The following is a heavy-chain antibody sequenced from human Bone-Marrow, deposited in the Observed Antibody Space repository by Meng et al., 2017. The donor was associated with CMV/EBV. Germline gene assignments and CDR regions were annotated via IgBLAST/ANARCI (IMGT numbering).Heavy chain of an antibody. J-gene: IGHJ5*02. Sequence: SETLSLTCTVSGGSISSGYYWGWIRQSPGKGLEWIGSMYHSGNTYYNPSLRSRVTISVDTSKNQFSLKLISVTAADTAMYYCARDRAWFDPWGQGTLVTVSS. CDR1: GGSISSGYY. CDR3: ARDRAWFDP. CDR2: MYHSGNT. V-gene: IGHV4-38-2*02.